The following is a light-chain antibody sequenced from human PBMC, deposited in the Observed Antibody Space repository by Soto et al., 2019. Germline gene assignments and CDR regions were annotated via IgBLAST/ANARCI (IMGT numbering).Light chain of an antibody. CDR3: QQSYNSPPIT. CDR1: QSITVY. CDR2: AAS. V-gene: IGKV1-39*01. J-gene: IGKJ4*01. Sequence: DIQMTQSPSSVSASVGDSVTITCRASQSITVYLNWYQQKAGQAPKLLIYAASSLQSGVPSRFRGGGSRTEFTLNISSLQPDDFATYYCQQSYNSPPITFGGGTRL.